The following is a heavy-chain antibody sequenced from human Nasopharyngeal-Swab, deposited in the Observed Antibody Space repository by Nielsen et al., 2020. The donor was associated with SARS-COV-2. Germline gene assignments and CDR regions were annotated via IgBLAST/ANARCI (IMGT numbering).Heavy chain of an antibody. J-gene: IGHJ4*02. V-gene: IGHV1-18*01. Sequence: ASVKVSCKASGYTFTSYGISWVRQAPGQGLEWMGWISAYNGNTNYAQKLQGRITMTTDTSTSTAYMELRSLRSDDTAVYYCARGIGFEGSYGDYHGAYWGQGTLVTVSS. CDR3: ARGIGFEGSYGDYHGAY. D-gene: IGHD4-17*01. CDR1: GYTFTSYG. CDR2: ISAYNGNT.